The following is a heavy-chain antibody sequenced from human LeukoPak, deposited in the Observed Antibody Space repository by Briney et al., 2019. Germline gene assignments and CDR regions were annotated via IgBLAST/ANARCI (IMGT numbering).Heavy chain of an antibody. J-gene: IGHJ4*02. CDR3: AKAAQRNGLLWFGSPRPPLFDY. V-gene: IGHV1-18*01. Sequence: GASVKVSCKASGYTFTSYGISWVRQAPGQGLEWMGWISAYNGNTNYAQKLQGRVTMTTDTSTSTAYMEMRSLRSDDTAVYYCAKAAQRNGLLWFGSPRPPLFDYWGQGTLVTVSS. CDR1: GYTFTSYG. CDR2: ISAYNGNT. D-gene: IGHD3-10*01.